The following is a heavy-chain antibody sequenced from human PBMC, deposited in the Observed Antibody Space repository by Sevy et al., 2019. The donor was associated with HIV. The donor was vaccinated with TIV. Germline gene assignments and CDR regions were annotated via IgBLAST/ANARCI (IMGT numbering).Heavy chain of an antibody. CDR1: GFTVSSNY. CDR3: ARLYKLERPQGVSIYFDY. V-gene: IGHV3-53*01. CDR2: IYSGGST. J-gene: IGHJ4*02. D-gene: IGHD1-1*01. Sequence: GGSLRLSCAASGFTVSSNYMSWVRQAPGKGLEWVSVIYSGGSTYYADSVKGGFAISRDNSKNTLYLQMNSLRAEDTAVYYCARLYKLERPQGVSIYFDYWGQGTLVTVSS.